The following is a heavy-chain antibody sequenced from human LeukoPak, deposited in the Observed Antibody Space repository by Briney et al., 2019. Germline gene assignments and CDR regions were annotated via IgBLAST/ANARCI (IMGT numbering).Heavy chain of an antibody. CDR3: AKEEGGSLYDYVWGSDKHGNAFDI. D-gene: IGHD3-16*01. Sequence: GGSLRLSCAASGFTFSSYAMSWVRQAPGKGLEWVSAISGSGGSTYYADSVKGRFTISRDNSKNTLYLQMNSLRAEDTAVYYCAKEEGGSLYDYVWGSDKHGNAFDIWGQGTMVTVSS. CDR2: ISGSGGST. V-gene: IGHV3-23*01. J-gene: IGHJ3*02. CDR1: GFTFSSYA.